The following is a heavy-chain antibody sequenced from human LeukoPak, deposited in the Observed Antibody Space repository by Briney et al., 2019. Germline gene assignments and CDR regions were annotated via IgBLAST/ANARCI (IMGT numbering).Heavy chain of an antibody. Sequence: SETLSLTCTVSGGSIGGTSYYWGWIRQPPGEGLEWIGSIYYRGSTYYKPSLKSRVTISVDTSKNQFFLNLTSVTAADTAVYYCARRLPKRAMVRGVRWYFDLWGRGTLVTVSS. D-gene: IGHD3-10*01. CDR2: IYYRGST. CDR1: GGSIGGTSYY. CDR3: ARRLPKRAMVRGVRWYFDL. V-gene: IGHV4-39*07. J-gene: IGHJ2*01.